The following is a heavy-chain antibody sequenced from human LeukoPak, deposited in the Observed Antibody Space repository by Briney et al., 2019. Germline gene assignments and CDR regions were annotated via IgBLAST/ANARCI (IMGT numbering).Heavy chain of an antibody. CDR2: INTYTGNP. D-gene: IGHD3-9*01. Sequence: ASVKVSCKASGYTFTTYAMNWVRQAPGQGHEWMGWINTYTGNPTYAQGFTGRFVFSLDTPVSTAYLQISSLKAEDTAVYYCARVLNDILTGYYNTGDVEFDYWGQGTLVTVSS. V-gene: IGHV7-4-1*02. CDR3: ARVLNDILTGYYNTGDVEFDY. J-gene: IGHJ4*02. CDR1: GYTFTTYA.